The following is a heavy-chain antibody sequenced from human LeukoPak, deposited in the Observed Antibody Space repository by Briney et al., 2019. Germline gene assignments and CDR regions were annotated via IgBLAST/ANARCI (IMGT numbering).Heavy chain of an antibody. J-gene: IGHJ1*01. CDR3: VGGPNGWTEYFEH. V-gene: IGHV3-73*01. D-gene: IGHD6-19*01. CDR1: GFSFGDST. Sequence: PGGSLRLSCAASGFSFGDSTMHWVRQASGKGLEWVARIRSKVGSYMTAYAESVEGRFPISRDDSDSRAYLQMNSLKTEATAVYYCVGGPNGWTEYFEHWGQGALVTVSS. CDR2: IRSKVGSYMT.